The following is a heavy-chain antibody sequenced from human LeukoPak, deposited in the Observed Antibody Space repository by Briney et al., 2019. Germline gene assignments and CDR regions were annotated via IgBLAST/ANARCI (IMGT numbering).Heavy chain of an antibody. J-gene: IGHJ4*02. CDR2: IWYDGTNK. Sequence: PGRSLRLSCAASGFTFSSYGMHWVRQAPGKRLEWVALIWYDGTNKYYGDSVKGRFTISRDNSENTLYLQMNSLRAEDTAVYFCARDANYYFDYWGRGTLVTVS. CDR3: ARDANYYFDY. V-gene: IGHV3-33*01. D-gene: IGHD1-7*01. CDR1: GFTFSSYG.